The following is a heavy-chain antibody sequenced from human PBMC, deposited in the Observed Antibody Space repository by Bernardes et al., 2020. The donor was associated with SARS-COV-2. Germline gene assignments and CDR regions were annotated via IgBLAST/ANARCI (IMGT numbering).Heavy chain of an antibody. J-gene: IGHJ5*02. CDR2: INPNSGGT. Sequence: ASVKVSCKASGYTFTGYYMHWVRQAPGQGLEWMGWINPNSGGTNYAQKFQGWVTMTRDTSISTAYMELSRLRSDDTAVYYCARGGDFRYNWFDPWGQGTLVTVSS. D-gene: IGHD3-16*01. CDR3: ARGGDFRYNWFDP. CDR1: GYTFTGYY. V-gene: IGHV1-2*04.